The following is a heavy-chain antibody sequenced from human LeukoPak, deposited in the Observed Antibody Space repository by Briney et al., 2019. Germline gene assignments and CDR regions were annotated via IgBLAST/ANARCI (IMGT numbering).Heavy chain of an antibody. V-gene: IGHV3-64*01. J-gene: IGHJ4*02. CDR1: GFTFSSYA. D-gene: IGHD5-12*01. CDR2: ISSNGGSS. Sequence: GGSLRLSCAASGFTFSSYAMHWVRQAPGKGLEYVSAISSNGGSSAYANSVKGRFTISRANSKNTLYFPMGSLRAEDMAVYYCARGARRFDYTGNFDYWGQGTLDTVSS. CDR3: ARGARRFDYTGNFDY.